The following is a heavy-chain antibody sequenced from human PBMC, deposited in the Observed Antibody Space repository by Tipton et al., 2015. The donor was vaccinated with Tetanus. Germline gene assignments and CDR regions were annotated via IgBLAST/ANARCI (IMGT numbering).Heavy chain of an antibody. V-gene: IGHV5-51*01. CDR1: GYIFTNYW. CDR3: VRAHCTDGVCNFDF. D-gene: IGHD2-8*01. CDR2: IYPGDSDT. J-gene: IGHJ4*02. Sequence: QLVQSGGEVKKPGESLKISCKGSGYIFTNYWIGWVRQKPGKGLEWMGIIYPGDSDTRYSPSFQGQVTISVDKSINTAYLQWSSLKASDTSVFYCVRAHCTDGVCNFDFWGQGALVTVAS.